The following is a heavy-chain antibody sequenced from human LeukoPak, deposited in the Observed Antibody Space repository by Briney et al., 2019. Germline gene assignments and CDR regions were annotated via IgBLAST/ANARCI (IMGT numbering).Heavy chain of an antibody. CDR1: GGSFSGYY. D-gene: IGHD2-2*01. CDR2: INHSGST. CDR3: ARGLPHLYQPLYYYYGMDV. Sequence: SETQSLTCAVYGGSFSGYYWSWIRQPPGKGLEWIGEINHSGSTSYNPSLKSRVTISVDTSKNQFSLKLSSVTAADTAVYHCARGLPHLYQPLYYYYGMDVWGKGTTVTVSS. V-gene: IGHV4-34*01. J-gene: IGHJ6*04.